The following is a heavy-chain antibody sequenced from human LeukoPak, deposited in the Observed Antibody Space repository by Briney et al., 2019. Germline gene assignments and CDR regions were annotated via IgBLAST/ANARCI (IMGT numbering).Heavy chain of an antibody. V-gene: IGHV3-30*18. CDR2: ISYDGSNQ. Sequence: GGSLRLSCAASRFTFRNYGMHWVRQAPGKGLEWLTLISYDGSNQFYADSVKGRFTISRDNSKNTLYLEMNSLRAEDTAIYYCAKMKGHPLPKYYMDVWGQGTTVTVSS. J-gene: IGHJ6*01. CDR3: AKMKGHPLPKYYMDV. D-gene: IGHD1-26*01. CDR1: RFTFRNYG.